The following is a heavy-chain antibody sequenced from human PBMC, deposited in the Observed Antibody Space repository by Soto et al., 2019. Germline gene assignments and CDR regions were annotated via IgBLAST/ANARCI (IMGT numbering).Heavy chain of an antibody. Sequence: QVQVVQSGVEVRRPGSSVKVSCKAYGDTCKNWVISWVRQAPGPGLECMGGLIPLLGTTAFAQRFQGRLTITTDESTTTAYMALRRLLAEDPATYHCAAELGFGTLSGVWGQGTTVIGSS. D-gene: IGHD7-27*01. CDR1: GDTCKNWV. CDR2: LIPLLGTT. J-gene: IGHJ6*02. CDR3: AAELGFGTLSGV. V-gene: IGHV1-69*01.